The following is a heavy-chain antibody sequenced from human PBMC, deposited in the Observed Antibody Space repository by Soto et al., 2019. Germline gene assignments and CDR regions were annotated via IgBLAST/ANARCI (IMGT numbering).Heavy chain of an antibody. V-gene: IGHV3-15*07. J-gene: IGHJ4*02. Sequence: EVQLVESGGGLVKPGGSLRLSCAVSGFTFDKVWMNWVRQAPGKGLEGVGRIKSKTDGGTTDYAAPVKGRFTISRDDSKNMLYLQMNSLKTEDTGMYFCTTGRDDLLYWGQGTRVTVSS. CDR1: GFTFDKVW. CDR3: TTGRDDLLY. D-gene: IGHD1-26*01. CDR2: IKSKTDGGTT.